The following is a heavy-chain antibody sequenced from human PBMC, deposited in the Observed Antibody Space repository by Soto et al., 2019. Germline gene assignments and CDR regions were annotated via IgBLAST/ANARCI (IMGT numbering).Heavy chain of an antibody. Sequence: PGGSLRLSCAASGFTVSSNYMTWVRQAPGKGLEWVSIIYSGGGTNYADSVKGRFTISRDPSKNTLFLQMNNLRADDTAVYYCAIEGRRPQDVWGQGTTVTVYS. CDR1: GFTVSSNY. V-gene: IGHV3-53*01. CDR3: AIEGRRPQDV. J-gene: IGHJ6*02. CDR2: IYSGGGT.